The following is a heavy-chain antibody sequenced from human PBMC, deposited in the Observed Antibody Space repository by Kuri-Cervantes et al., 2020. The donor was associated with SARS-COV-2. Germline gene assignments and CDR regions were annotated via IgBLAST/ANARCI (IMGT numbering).Heavy chain of an antibody. V-gene: IGHV4-38-2*02. Sequence: GSLRLSCTVSGYSISSGYYWGWIRQPPGKGLEWIGSIYYSGSTYYNPSLKSRVTISVDTSKNQFSLKLSSVTAADTAVYYCARDPGWELLSYYYMDVWGKGTTVTVSS. J-gene: IGHJ6*03. D-gene: IGHD1-26*01. CDR3: ARDPGWELLSYYYMDV. CDR1: GYSISSGYY. CDR2: IYYSGST.